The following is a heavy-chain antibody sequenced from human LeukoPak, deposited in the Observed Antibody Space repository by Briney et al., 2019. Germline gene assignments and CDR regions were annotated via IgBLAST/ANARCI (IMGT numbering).Heavy chain of an antibody. CDR1: GGSISSGSYY. CDR2: IYTSGST. Sequence: PSQTLSLTCTVSGGSISSGSYYWSWIRQPAGKGLEWIGRIYTSGSTNYNPSLKSRVTISVDTSKNQFSLKLSSVTAADTAVYYCARDSGSDYGWFDPWGQGTLVTVSS. J-gene: IGHJ5*02. CDR3: ARDSGSDYGWFDP. V-gene: IGHV4-61*02. D-gene: IGHD4-17*01.